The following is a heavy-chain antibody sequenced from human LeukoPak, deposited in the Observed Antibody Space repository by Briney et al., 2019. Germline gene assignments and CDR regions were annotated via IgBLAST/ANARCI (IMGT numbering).Heavy chain of an antibody. V-gene: IGHV1-2*02. CDR2: ISPNSGGT. D-gene: IGHD6-6*01. CDR1: GYTFTGYY. CDR3: VRKSAARRTSEFDY. J-gene: IGHJ4*02. Sequence: ASVKVSCKASGYTFTGYYMNWVRHAPGQGLEWMVWISPNSGGTNYAQKFQGRVTMTSDTSINTGYMELSSLKSDDTAVYYCVRKSAARRTSEFDYWGQGSLVTVSS.